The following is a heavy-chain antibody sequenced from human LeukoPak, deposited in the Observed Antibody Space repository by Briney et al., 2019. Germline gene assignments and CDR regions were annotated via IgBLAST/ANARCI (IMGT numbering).Heavy chain of an antibody. CDR3: ARGSYSYYYYMDV. CDR2: IYYSGST. Sequence: SETLSLTCTVSGGSISSYYWSWIRQPPGKGLEWIGYIYYSGSTDYNPSLKSRVTMSVDTSKNQFSLNLSSVTAADTAVYYCARGSYSYYYYMDVWGKGTTVTISS. V-gene: IGHV4-59*12. J-gene: IGHJ6*03. CDR1: GGSISSYY. D-gene: IGHD1-26*01.